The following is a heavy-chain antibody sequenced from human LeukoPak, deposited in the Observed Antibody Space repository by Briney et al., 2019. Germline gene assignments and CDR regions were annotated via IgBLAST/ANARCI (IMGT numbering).Heavy chain of an antibody. Sequence: PGGSLRLSCAASGFTFSSYGMHWVRQAPGKGLEWVAVISYDGSNKYYADSVKGRFTISRDNSKNTLYLQMNSLRAEDTAVYYCARAAVADYWYFDLWGRGTLVTVSS. D-gene: IGHD6-19*01. CDR2: ISYDGSNK. V-gene: IGHV3-30*03. CDR3: ARAAVADYWYFDL. J-gene: IGHJ2*01. CDR1: GFTFSSYG.